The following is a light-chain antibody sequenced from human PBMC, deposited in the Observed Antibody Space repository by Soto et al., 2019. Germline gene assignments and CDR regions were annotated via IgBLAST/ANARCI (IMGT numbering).Light chain of an antibody. J-gene: IGKJ3*01. CDR1: QSLVNSDGNTY. V-gene: IGKV2-24*01. CDR2: QIS. Sequence: DIVMTQTPLSSPVTLGQPASISCRSSQSLVNSDGNTYLSWLQQRPGHPPSLLIYQISNRFSGVPDRFSGRGEETDFTLIINSVEAEDVGVYYCMQDTEFPDTFGPETKEDIK. CDR3: MQDTEFPDT.